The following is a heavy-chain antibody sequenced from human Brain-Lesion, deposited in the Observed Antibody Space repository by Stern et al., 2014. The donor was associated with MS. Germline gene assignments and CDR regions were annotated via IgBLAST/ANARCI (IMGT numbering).Heavy chain of an antibody. D-gene: IGHD1-26*01. CDR3: ARHDSVPRPSQLYSARDRGPGYFDY. Sequence: QLQLQESGPGLVKPSETLSLTCTVSGGSISSSTYYWAWIRQPPGKGLEWIGNIYYSGITYFKPTLKSRVTISVAMSKNQFSLKLSSVTASDTAIYYCARHDSVPRPSQLYSARDRGPGYFDYWGQGTLVTVSS. J-gene: IGHJ4*02. V-gene: IGHV4-39*01. CDR1: GGSISSSTYY. CDR2: IYYSGIT.